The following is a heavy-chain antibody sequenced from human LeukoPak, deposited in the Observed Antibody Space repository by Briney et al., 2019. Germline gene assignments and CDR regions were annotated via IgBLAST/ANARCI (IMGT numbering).Heavy chain of an antibody. CDR2: IYYSGST. CDR3: AKLGVTTGGFDP. V-gene: IGHV4-59*01. J-gene: IGHJ5*02. Sequence: SETLFLTCTVSGDSISSDYWSWIRQPPGKGLEWIGYIYYSGSTYYNPSLKGRVTISIDTSKNQFSLKLSSVTAADTAVYYCAKLGVTTGGFDPWGQGTLVTVSS. D-gene: IGHD1-1*01. CDR1: GDSISSDY.